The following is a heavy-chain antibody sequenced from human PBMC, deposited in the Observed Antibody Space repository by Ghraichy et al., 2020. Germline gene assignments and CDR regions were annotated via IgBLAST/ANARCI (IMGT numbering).Heavy chain of an antibody. CDR3: ARGLAGSTTKTRDGYNYVY. CDR2: INPNSGGT. J-gene: IGHJ4*02. CDR1: GYTFTDYY. Sequence: ASVKVSCKASGYTFTDYYMHWVRQAPGQGLEWMGWINPNSGGTKYAQKFQGRVTMTRDTSISTAYMELSRLRSDDTAVYYCARGLAGSTTKTRDGYNYVYWGQGTLVTVSS. D-gene: IGHD5-24*01. V-gene: IGHV1-2*02.